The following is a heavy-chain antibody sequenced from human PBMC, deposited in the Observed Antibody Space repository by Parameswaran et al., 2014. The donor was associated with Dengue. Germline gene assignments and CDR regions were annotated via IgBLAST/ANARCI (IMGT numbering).Heavy chain of an antibody. J-gene: IGHJ4*02. D-gene: IGHD4-11*01. Sequence: PGKGLEWIGSIYYSGSTYYNPSLKSRVTISVDTSKNQFSLKLSSVTAADTAVYYCARQWMVDYRFDYWAQGTLVTVSS. CDR3: ARQWMVDYRFDY. V-gene: IGHV4-39*01. CDR2: IYYSGST.